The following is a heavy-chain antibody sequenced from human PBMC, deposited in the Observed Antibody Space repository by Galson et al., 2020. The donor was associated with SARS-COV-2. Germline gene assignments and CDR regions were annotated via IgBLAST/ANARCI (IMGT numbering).Heavy chain of an antibody. CDR2: ISYDGSNK. J-gene: IGHJ6*02. V-gene: IGHV3-30*03. CDR3: ARILSFPYGMDV. CDR1: GFTFSSHG. D-gene: IGHD2-8*02. Sequence: GESLKISCAASGFTFSSHGMHWVRQAPGKGLEWVAVISYDGSNKYYADSVKGRFTISRDNSKNTLYLQMNSLRAEDTAVYYCARILSFPYGMDVWGQGTTVTVSS.